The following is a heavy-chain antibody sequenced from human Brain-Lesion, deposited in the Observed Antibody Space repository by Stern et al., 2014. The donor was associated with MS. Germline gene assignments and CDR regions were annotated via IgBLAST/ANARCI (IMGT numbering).Heavy chain of an antibody. Sequence: QVQLVQSGAEVKKPGASVKVSCKTSGYIFTGYYIHWVRQAPGQGLEWIAWINPNPGGTNYAQKFQGRVTMSRDTSISTAYVELSSLTSDDTAVYYCARDQRGITIFGVVTDYYYLGMDVWGQGTTVTVSS. CDR3: ARDQRGITIFGVVTDYYYLGMDV. D-gene: IGHD3-3*01. CDR1: GYIFTGYY. V-gene: IGHV1-2*02. J-gene: IGHJ6*02. CDR2: INPNPGGT.